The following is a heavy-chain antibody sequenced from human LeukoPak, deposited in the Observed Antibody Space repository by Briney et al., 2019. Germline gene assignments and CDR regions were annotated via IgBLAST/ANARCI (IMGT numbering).Heavy chain of an antibody. J-gene: IGHJ4*02. D-gene: IGHD5-24*01. Sequence: GGSLRLSCAAFGFSLSNYSMNWVRQAPGKGLEWVSSIGSSTSYIYYADSVKGRFTISRDNAKNSVYLQMNSLRAEDTAVYYCARDQGWLQLPVYFDYWGQGTLVTVSP. CDR1: GFSLSNYS. CDR3: ARDQGWLQLPVYFDY. CDR2: IGSSTSYI. V-gene: IGHV3-21*01.